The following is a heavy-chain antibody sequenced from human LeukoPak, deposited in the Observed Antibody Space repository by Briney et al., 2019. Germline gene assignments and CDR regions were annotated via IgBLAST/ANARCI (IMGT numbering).Heavy chain of an antibody. D-gene: IGHD6-13*01. CDR3: ARARDSSWDY. CDR2: IKDDGSEK. J-gene: IGHJ4*02. Sequence: GGSLRLSWAASGFTFSSYWMSWVHQAPGKGLEWVANIKDDGSEKYYVDSVKGRFTISRDDAKNSLYLQMNSLRAEDTAVYYCARARDSSWDYWGQGTLVTVSS. V-gene: IGHV3-7*03. CDR1: GFTFSSYW.